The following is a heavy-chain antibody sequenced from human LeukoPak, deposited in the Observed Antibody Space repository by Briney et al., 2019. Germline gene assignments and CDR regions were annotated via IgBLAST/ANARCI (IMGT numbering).Heavy chain of an antibody. V-gene: IGHV3-74*01. Sequence: GGSLRLCCAASGFTLSNYWMHWFRQVPGKGLMWVSRVPNDGSDTGYADSVKGRFTISRDDAKNTLFLQMNSLRAEDTAVYYCASSGIGHYYFDFWGQGALVTVSS. CDR1: GFTLSNYW. CDR3: ASSGIGHYYFDF. J-gene: IGHJ4*02. D-gene: IGHD3-3*01. CDR2: VPNDGSDT.